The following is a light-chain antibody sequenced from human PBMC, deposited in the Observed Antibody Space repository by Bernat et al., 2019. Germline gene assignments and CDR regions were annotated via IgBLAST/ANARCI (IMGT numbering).Light chain of an antibody. CDR3: CSFANSSTYV. V-gene: IGLV2-23*02. CDR2: EVT. Sequence: QSALTQPASVSGSPGQSITISCTGTSSDVGSYNHVSWYQQHPGKAPKLMIYEVTKRPSGVSDRFSGSKSGDTASLTISGLQAEDEADYYCCSFANSSTYVFGTGTKVTVL. CDR1: SSDVGSYNH. J-gene: IGLJ1*01.